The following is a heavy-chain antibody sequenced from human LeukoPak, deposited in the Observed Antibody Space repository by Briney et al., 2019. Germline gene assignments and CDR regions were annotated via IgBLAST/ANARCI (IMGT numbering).Heavy chain of an antibody. D-gene: IGHD2-21*01. CDR2: IYHSGST. V-gene: IGHV4-59*01. J-gene: IGHJ4*02. Sequence: SETLSLTCAVSGASISSYYWTWIRQPPGKGLEWIGYIYHSGSTNYNPSLKSRVTISVDTSKNQISLKLSSVTAADTAVYYCARSRLWFDYWGQGTLVTVSS. CDR3: ARSRLWFDY. CDR1: GASISSYY.